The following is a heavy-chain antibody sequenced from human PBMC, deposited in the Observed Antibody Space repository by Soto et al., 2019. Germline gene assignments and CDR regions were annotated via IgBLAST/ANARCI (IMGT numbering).Heavy chain of an antibody. V-gene: IGHV3-72*01. D-gene: IGHD6-19*01. CDR2: TRNKANSYTT. J-gene: IGHJ4*02. Sequence: GGSLRLSCAASGFTFSDHYMDWVRQAPGKGLEWVGRTRNKANSYTTEYAASVKGRFTISRDDSKNSLYLQMNSLKTEDTAVYYCARARYSSGGNYYFDYWGQGTLVTVSS. CDR1: GFTFSDHY. CDR3: ARARYSSGGNYYFDY.